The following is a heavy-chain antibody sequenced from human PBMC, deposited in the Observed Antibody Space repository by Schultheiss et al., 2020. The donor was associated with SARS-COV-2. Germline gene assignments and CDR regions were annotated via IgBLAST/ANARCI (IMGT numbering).Heavy chain of an antibody. CDR1: GLTFSSYS. CDR2: IGSSSSYI. J-gene: IGHJ6*02. CDR3: ARDYGSTNNYYYYGMDV. Sequence: GGSLRLSCAASGLTFSSYSINWVRQAPGKGLEWVSSIGSSSSYIYYADSVKGRFTISRDNAKNSLYLQMNSLRAEDTAVYYCARDYGSTNNYYYYGMDVWGQGTTVTVPS. D-gene: IGHD2-2*01. V-gene: IGHV3-21*01.